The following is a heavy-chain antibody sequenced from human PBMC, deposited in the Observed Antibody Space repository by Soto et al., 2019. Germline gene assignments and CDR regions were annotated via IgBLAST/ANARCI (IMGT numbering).Heavy chain of an antibody. Sequence: DVQLVESGGGLIQPGESLRLSCAAFGLTISGKTYVAWVHQAPGKGLEWVSALYDVDGSFYADSVKGRFTTSSDSSKTTVYLQMNDLRPDDTAVYYCATWHEREHAYDVWGQGTTVTVSS. CDR2: LYDVDGS. J-gene: IGHJ3*01. V-gene: IGHV3-53*01. CDR3: ATWHEREHAYDV. CDR1: GLTISGKTY. D-gene: IGHD1-1*01.